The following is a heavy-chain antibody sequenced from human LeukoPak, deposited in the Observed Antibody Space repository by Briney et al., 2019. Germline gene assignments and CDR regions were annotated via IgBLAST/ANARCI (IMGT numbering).Heavy chain of an antibody. D-gene: IGHD2-2*01. CDR1: GFTFGDYA. CDR2: IRSKAYGGTT. J-gene: IGHJ4*02. CDR3: TRVRVAPEDIVVVPAALDY. Sequence: PGGSLRLSCTASGFTFGDYAMSWFRQAPGKGLEGVGFIRSKAYGGTTEYAASVKGRFTISRDDSKSIAYLQMNSLTTEDTAVYYCTRVRVAPEDIVVVPAALDYWGQGTLVTVSS. V-gene: IGHV3-49*03.